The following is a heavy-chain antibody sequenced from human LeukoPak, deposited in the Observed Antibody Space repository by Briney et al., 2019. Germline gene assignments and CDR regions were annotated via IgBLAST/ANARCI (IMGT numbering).Heavy chain of an antibody. CDR1: GFTFSSYW. J-gene: IGHJ6*04. D-gene: IGHD3-10*02. Sequence: GGSLRLSCAPSGFTFSSYWMSWVRQAPGKGLEWVANIKQGGSEKYYVDSVKGRFTISRDNAKNSLYLQMNSLRAEDTAVYYCAELGITMIGGVWGKGTTVTISS. CDR2: IKQGGSEK. V-gene: IGHV3-7*01. CDR3: AELGITMIGGV.